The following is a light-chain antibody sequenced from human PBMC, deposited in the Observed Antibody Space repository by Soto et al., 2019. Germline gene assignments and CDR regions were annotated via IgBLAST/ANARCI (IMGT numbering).Light chain of an antibody. CDR1: QSVSTY. V-gene: IGKV3-11*01. CDR2: DAS. J-gene: IGKJ4*01. Sequence: EIVLTQSPATLSLSPGERATLSCRASQSVSTYLAWYQQRPGQAPRLLIYDASSRATGIPARFSGGGSGTDFTLPISSLEPEDFAVYYCQQRSSWPPFTFGGGTKVEIK. CDR3: QQRSSWPPFT.